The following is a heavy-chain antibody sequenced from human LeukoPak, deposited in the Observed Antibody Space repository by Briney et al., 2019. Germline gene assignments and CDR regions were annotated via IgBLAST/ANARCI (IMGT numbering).Heavy chain of an antibody. CDR3: AITLVRGVLNHPGY. V-gene: IGHV3-7*02. Sequence: PGGSLRLSCAAPGFTFRNYFMSWVRQTPGKGLEWVANINQDGSGKYYVDPVEGRFTISRDNARNLLFLQMNSLRPEDTAVYYCAITLVRGVLNHPGYWGRGTLVTVSS. D-gene: IGHD3-10*01. CDR1: GFTFRNYF. CDR2: INQDGSGK. J-gene: IGHJ4*02.